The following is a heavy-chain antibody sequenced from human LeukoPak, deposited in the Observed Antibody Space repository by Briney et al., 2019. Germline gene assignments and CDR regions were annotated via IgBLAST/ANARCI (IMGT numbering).Heavy chain of an antibody. Sequence: PSETLSLTCAVYGGSFSGYYWSWIRQPPGKGLEWIGEINHSGSTNDNPSLKSRVTISVDTSKNQFSLKLSSVTAADTAVYYCARGSPTRYYYGSGSYPPFDYWGQGTLVTVSS. J-gene: IGHJ4*02. CDR3: ARGSPTRYYYGSGSYPPFDY. D-gene: IGHD3-10*01. CDR1: GGSFSGYY. CDR2: INHSGST. V-gene: IGHV4-34*01.